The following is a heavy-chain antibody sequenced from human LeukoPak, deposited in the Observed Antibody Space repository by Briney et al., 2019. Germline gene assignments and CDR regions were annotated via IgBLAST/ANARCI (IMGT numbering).Heavy chain of an antibody. CDR2: INPNSGGT. V-gene: IGHV1-2*02. CDR1: GYTFTGYF. J-gene: IGHJ4*02. Sequence: ASVKVSRKASGYTFTGYFMHWVRQAPGQGLEWMGWINPNSGGTNYAQKFQGRVTMTRDTSISTAYMELSRLRSDDTAVYYCARILYDSSGYQFDYWGQGTLVTVSS. CDR3: ARILYDSSGYQFDY. D-gene: IGHD3-22*01.